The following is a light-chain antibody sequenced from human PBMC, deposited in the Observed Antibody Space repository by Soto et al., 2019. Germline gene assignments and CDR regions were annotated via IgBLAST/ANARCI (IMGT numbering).Light chain of an antibody. CDR2: GAS. Sequence: EIVLTQSPGTLSLSPGETATLSCRASQSVSSNFLAWYQQKPGQAPKLLISGASSSATGIPDRFRGSGSGTDFTLTISRLEAEDFALYSCQQYGSSPGTFGQGTKLEIK. CDR3: QQYGSSPGT. V-gene: IGKV3-20*01. J-gene: IGKJ2*02. CDR1: QSVSSNF.